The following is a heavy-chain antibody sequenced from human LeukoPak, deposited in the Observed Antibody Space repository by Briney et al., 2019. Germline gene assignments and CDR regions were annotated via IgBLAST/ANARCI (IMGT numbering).Heavy chain of an antibody. V-gene: IGHV3-66*02. J-gene: IGHJ5*02. CDR3: ARDLSVLVRGVITS. CDR1: GFTVSSNY. CDR2: IYSGGST. Sequence: GGSLRLSCAASGFTVSSNYMSWVRQAPGKGLEWVSVIYSGGSTYYADSVKGRFTISRDNSKNTLNLQMNSLRAEDTAVYYCARDLSVLVRGVITSWGQGTLVTVSS. D-gene: IGHD3-10*01.